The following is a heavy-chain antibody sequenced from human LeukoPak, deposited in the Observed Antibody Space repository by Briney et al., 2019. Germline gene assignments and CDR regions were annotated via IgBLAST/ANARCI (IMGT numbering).Heavy chain of an antibody. J-gene: IGHJ6*04. Sequence: GGSLRLSCAASGFTFSSYGMHWVRQAPGKGLERVAIIWYDGSNKYYADSVKGRFTISRDNSKNTLYLQMNSLRAEDTAVYYRAKDGGLGYCYGFTPGMDVWGKGTTVTVSS. CDR2: IWYDGSNK. CDR1: GFTFSSYG. V-gene: IGHV3-33*06. CDR3: AKDGGLGYCYGFTPGMDV. D-gene: IGHD5-18*01.